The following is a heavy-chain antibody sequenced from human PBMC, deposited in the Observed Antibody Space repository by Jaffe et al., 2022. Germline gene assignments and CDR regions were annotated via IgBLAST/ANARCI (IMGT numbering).Heavy chain of an antibody. CDR1: GFTFSSYW. V-gene: IGHV3-7*01. CDR2: IKQDGSEK. J-gene: IGHJ6*03. D-gene: IGHD3-9*01. CDR3: ARFPATFDWLSMGYYYYYMDV. Sequence: EVQLVESGGGLVQPGGSLRLSCAASGFTFSSYWMSWVRQAPGKGLEWVANIKQDGSEKYYVDSVKGRFTISRDNAKNSLYLQMNSLRAEDTAVYYCARFPATFDWLSMGYYYYYMDVWGKGTTVTVSS.